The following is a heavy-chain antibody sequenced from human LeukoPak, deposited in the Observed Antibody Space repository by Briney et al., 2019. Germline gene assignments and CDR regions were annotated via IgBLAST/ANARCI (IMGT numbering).Heavy chain of an antibody. Sequence: GASVKVSCKASGYTFTGYYMHWVRQAPGQGLEWMGIINPSGGSTSYAQKFQGRVTMTRDMSTSTVYMELSSLRSEDTAVYYCARGSGLVVSGGWYYFDYWGQGTLVTVSS. CDR2: INPSGGST. CDR1: GYTFTGYY. J-gene: IGHJ4*02. V-gene: IGHV1-46*01. CDR3: ARGSGLVVSGGWYYFDY. D-gene: IGHD2-15*01.